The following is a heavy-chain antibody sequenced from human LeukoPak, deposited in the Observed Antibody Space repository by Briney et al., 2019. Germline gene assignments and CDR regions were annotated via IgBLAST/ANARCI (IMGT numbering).Heavy chain of an antibody. J-gene: IGHJ3*02. CDR2: IYSGGST. Sequence: GGSLRLSCAVSGFTVSSNYMSWVRQAPGKGLEWVSVIYSGGSTNNADSVKGRFTISRHNSENMLYLQMNSLRAEDTAVYYCARGYGQGAFDIRGQGTMVTVSS. CDR1: GFTVSSNY. CDR3: ARGYGQGAFDI. V-gene: IGHV3-53*04. D-gene: IGHD1-1*01.